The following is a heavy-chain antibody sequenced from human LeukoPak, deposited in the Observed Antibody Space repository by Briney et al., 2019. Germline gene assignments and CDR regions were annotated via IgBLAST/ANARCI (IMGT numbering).Heavy chain of an antibody. Sequence: SETLSLTCTVSGGSISSSSYYWGWIRQPPGKGLEWIGSIYYSGSTYYNPSLKSRVTMSVDTSKNQFSLKLSSVTAADTAVYYCARGWSIVVPAANNWFDPWGQGTLVTVSS. J-gene: IGHJ5*02. CDR3: ARGWSIVVPAANNWFDP. CDR2: IYYSGST. D-gene: IGHD2-2*01. V-gene: IGHV4-39*07. CDR1: GGSISSSSYY.